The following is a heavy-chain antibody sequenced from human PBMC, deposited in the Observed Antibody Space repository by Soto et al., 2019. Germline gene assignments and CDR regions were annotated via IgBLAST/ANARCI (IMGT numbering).Heavy chain of an antibody. V-gene: IGHV4-4*07. CDR3: ARGQRFSDSFDP. CDR1: GGAISGYY. J-gene: IGHJ5*02. CDR2: IYSSGGT. D-gene: IGHD3-3*01. Sequence: PSETLSLTCTVSGGAISGYYWTWVRQPAGKGQEWIGRIYSSGGTKYNPSLKSRVDMSLDMSKNQFSLRLSSVTAADTAVYYCARGQRFSDSFDPWGQGTLVTVSS.